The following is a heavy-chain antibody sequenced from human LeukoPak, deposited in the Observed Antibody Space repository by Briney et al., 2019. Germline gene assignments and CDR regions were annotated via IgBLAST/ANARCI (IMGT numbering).Heavy chain of an antibody. CDR3: ARAIYGSGSYGFDY. J-gene: IGHJ4*02. CDR2: INPNSGGT. CDR1: GYTFTGYY. Sequence: GASVKVSCKASGYTFTGYYMHWVRQAPGQGLEWMGWINPNSGGTNYAQKFQGRVTMTRDTSISTAYMELSRLRSDDTAVYYCARAIYGSGSYGFDYWGQGTLVTVSS. V-gene: IGHV1-2*02. D-gene: IGHD3-10*01.